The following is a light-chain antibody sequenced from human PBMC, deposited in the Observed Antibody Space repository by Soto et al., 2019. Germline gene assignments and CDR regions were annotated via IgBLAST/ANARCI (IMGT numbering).Light chain of an antibody. Sequence: EIVMTQSPATLSVSPGERATLSCRASQSISSNLAWYQQKPGQAPRLLISGASTRATGIPARFSGSGSGTDFTLTISRLQSEDFAVYYRQQFHDWPMAFGPGTKVDIK. CDR2: GAS. V-gene: IGKV3-15*01. CDR1: QSISSN. J-gene: IGKJ3*01. CDR3: QQFHDWPMA.